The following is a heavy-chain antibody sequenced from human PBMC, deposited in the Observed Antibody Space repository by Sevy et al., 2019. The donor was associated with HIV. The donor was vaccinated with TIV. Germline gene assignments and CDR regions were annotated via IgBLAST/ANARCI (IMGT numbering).Heavy chain of an antibody. Sequence: GGSLRLSCTASGFTFGDYTMSWFRQAPGKGLEWVGFIRSKAYGGTTEYAASVKGRFTISRDDSKIIACLQMNSLQTEDTAVYYCTRDRSYDILTGYSWTYYYYGMDVWSQGTTVTVSS. V-gene: IGHV3-49*03. J-gene: IGHJ6*02. CDR2: IRSKAYGGTT. CDR1: GFTFGDYT. CDR3: TRDRSYDILTGYSWTYYYYGMDV. D-gene: IGHD3-9*01.